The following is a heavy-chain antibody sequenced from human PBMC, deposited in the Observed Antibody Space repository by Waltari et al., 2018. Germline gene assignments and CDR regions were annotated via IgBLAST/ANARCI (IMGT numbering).Heavy chain of an antibody. CDR3: ARHSDSIRSA. CDR2: INPKSGAT. V-gene: IGHV1-2*06. J-gene: IGHJ5*02. Sequence: QVQLVQSGAEVKKPGASVKVSCKASGYTFTDSVIDWVRHAPGQGLEWMRRINPKSGATTYPQKRQGRITMTRDTSIGTAYMELGSVTSDDTALYYCARHSDSIRSAWGQGTLVTVSS. D-gene: IGHD6-13*01. CDR1: GYTFTDSV.